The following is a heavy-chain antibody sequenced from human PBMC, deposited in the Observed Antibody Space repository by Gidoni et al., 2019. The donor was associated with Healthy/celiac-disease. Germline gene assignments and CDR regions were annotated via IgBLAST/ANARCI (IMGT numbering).Heavy chain of an antibody. D-gene: IGHD3-22*01. CDR1: GFTFSSYG. V-gene: IGHV3-33*01. J-gene: IGHJ3*02. CDR2: IWYDGSNK. Sequence: QVQLVESGGGVVQPGRSLSLSCAASGFTFSSYGMHWVRQAPGKGLEWVAVIWYDGSNKYYADSVKGRFTISRDKSKNTLYLQMNSLRAEDTAVYYCARGGVDSSGYWSIAFDIWSQGTMVTVSS. CDR3: ARGGVDSSGYWSIAFDI.